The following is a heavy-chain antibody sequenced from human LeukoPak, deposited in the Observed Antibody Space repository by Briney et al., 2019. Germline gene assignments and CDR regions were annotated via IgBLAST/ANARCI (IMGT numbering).Heavy chain of an antibody. J-gene: IGHJ3*02. D-gene: IGHD1-26*01. CDR1: GGSFSGYY. CDR3: SKLPRYSGSYYIPDAFDI. Sequence: SETLSLTCAVYGGSFSGYYWSWIRQPPGKGLEWIGEINHSGSTNYNPSLKSRVTISVDTSKNQFSLKLSSVTAADTAVYYCSKLPRYSGSYYIPDAFDIWGQGTMVAVSS. CDR2: INHSGST. V-gene: IGHV4-34*01.